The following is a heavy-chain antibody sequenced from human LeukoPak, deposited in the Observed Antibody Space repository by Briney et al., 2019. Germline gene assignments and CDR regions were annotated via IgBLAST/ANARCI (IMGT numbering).Heavy chain of an antibody. J-gene: IGHJ4*02. CDR3: ARNYGSNPADY. V-gene: IGHV4-61*02. CDR1: GGSISSDSYY. CDR2: IYTSGRT. Sequence: SETLSLTCTVSGGSISSDSYYWNWMRQPAGKGLEWIGRIYTSGRTNYNPSLKGRVTMSVETSKNQFSLRLSSVTAADTAVYYCARNYGSNPADYWGQGTLVTVSS. D-gene: IGHD3-10*01.